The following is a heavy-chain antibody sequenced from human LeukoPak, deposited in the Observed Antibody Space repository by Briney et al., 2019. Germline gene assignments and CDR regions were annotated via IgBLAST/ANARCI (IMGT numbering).Heavy chain of an antibody. J-gene: IGHJ4*02. V-gene: IGHV3-23*01. CDR1: GFTFSSYA. CDR3: AKDAHNDYGYVQYYFDY. Sequence: GGSLRLSCAASGFTFSSYAMSWVRQAPGKGLEWVSGISGSSSDTYYADSVKGRFTISRDNSKNTLFLQMNTLRAEDTALCYCAKDAHNDYGYVQYYFDYWGQGILVTVSS. D-gene: IGHD5-18*01. CDR2: ISGSSSDT.